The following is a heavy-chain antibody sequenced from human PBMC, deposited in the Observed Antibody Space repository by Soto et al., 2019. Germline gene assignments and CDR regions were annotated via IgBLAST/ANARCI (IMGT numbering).Heavy chain of an antibody. V-gene: IGHV3-23*01. CDR3: AKDVSGAVTPYFDS. CDR1: GFTFTDHA. Sequence: VQLLESGGALVQPGGSLRLSCEAFGFTFTDHAMGWVRQAPGKGLEWVSLISASAGTTYYADSVRGRFTVSRDNAKSTLYLQMNSLRAEDTALYFCAKDVSGAVTPYFDSWGQGSQVTVSS. J-gene: IGHJ4*02. CDR2: ISASAGTT. D-gene: IGHD4-17*01.